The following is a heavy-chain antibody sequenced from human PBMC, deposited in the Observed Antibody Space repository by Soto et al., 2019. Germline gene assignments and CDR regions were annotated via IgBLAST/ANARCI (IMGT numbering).Heavy chain of an antibody. D-gene: IGHD6-19*01. V-gene: IGHV2-5*02. J-gene: IGHJ4*02. Sequence: QITLKESAPTLVKPTQTLTLTCTFSGFSLSTSGVGVGWIRQPPGKALEWLALIYWDDDKRYSPSLKSRLTITKDTSNNQVVLRMTNMDPVDTATYYCAHARHKYSSGWYHYWGQGTLVTVSS. CDR1: GFSLSTSGVG. CDR3: AHARHKYSSGWYHY. CDR2: IYWDDDK.